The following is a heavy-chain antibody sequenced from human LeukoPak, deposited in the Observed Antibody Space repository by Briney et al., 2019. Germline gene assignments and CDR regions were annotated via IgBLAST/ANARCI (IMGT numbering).Heavy chain of an antibody. CDR1: SGSMSTYY. D-gene: IGHD1-26*01. J-gene: IGHJ4*02. CDR2: IYYSGST. Sequence: SETLSLTCTVSSGSMSTYYWSWIRQPPGKGLEWIGYIYYSGSTNYNPSLKSRVTISVDTSKNQFSLKLSSVTAADTAGYYCVRGVGSYYSLYYFDYWGQGTLVTVSS. V-gene: IGHV4-59*01. CDR3: VRGVGSYYSLYYFDY.